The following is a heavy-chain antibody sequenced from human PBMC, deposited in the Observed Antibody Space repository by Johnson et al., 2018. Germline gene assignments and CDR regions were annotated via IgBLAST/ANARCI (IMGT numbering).Heavy chain of an antibody. D-gene: IGHD6-19*01. CDR3: ARDRVRPRIAVAGLVAFDI. CDR2: IKQDGSEK. CDR1: GFTFSSYW. J-gene: IGHJ3*02. Sequence: VQLVESGGGLVQPGGSLRLSCAASGFTFSSYWMSWVRQAPGKGLEWVANIKQDGSEKYYVDSVKGRFTISRDNAKNSLYLQMNSLRAEDTAVYYCARDRVRPRIAVAGLVAFDIWGQGTMVTVSS. V-gene: IGHV3-7*01.